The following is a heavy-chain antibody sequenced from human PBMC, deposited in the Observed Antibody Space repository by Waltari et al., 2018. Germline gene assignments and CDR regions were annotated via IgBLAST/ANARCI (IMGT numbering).Heavy chain of an antibody. Sequence: QVQLVESGGGVVQPGRSLRLSCAASGFPFSSYGMHWVRQSPGKGLEWVAVIWYDGSNKYYADSVKGRFTISRDNSKNTLYLQMNSLRAEDTAVYYCAREGTYCSSTSCSQPNYYYYYGMDVWGQGTTVTVSS. J-gene: IGHJ6*02. V-gene: IGHV3-33*01. CDR3: AREGTYCSSTSCSQPNYYYYYGMDV. CDR2: IWYDGSNK. D-gene: IGHD2-2*01. CDR1: GFPFSSYG.